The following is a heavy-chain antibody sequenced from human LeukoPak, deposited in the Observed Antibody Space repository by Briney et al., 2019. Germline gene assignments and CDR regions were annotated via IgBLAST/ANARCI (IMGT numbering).Heavy chain of an antibody. CDR3: ARLGMSFGIVGATTPNWFDP. CDR1: GGSISSSSYY. CDR2: IYYSGST. V-gene: IGHV4-39*01. J-gene: IGHJ5*02. D-gene: IGHD1-26*01. Sequence: SETLSLTCTVSGGSISSSSYYWGWIRQPPGKGLEWIGSIYYSGSTYYNPSLKSRVTISVDTSKNQFSLKLSSVTATDTAVYYCARLGMSFGIVGATTPNWFDPWGQGTLVTVSS.